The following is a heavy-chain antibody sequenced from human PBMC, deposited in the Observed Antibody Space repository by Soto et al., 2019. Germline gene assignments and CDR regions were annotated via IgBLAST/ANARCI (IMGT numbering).Heavy chain of an antibody. V-gene: IGHV4-59*02. CDR3: ARDGAATGSVYLDY. CDR1: GGSVSGYF. D-gene: IGHD6-13*01. Sequence: QVQLQESGPGLVKPSETLSLTCTVSGGSVSGYFWTWIRQPPGKGLEWIGYISYSGSTNYNSSLKSRVTMXTXTXXNQFSLRLTSVSAADTAVYYCARDGAATGSVYLDYWGQGPLVTVSS. CDR2: ISYSGST. J-gene: IGHJ4*02.